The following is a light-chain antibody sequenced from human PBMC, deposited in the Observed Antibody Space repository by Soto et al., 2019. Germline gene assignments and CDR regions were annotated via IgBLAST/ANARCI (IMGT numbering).Light chain of an antibody. Sequence: DIQMTQSPSTLSASVGDRVTITCRASQSISNWLAWYQQKPGKAPKLLIYKTSNLDSGVPSRFSGSGSGTEFSLTISSLQPDDFATYYCQQYHNYPRTFGQGTKVEIK. J-gene: IGKJ1*01. CDR1: QSISNW. V-gene: IGKV1-5*03. CDR2: KTS. CDR3: QQYHNYPRT.